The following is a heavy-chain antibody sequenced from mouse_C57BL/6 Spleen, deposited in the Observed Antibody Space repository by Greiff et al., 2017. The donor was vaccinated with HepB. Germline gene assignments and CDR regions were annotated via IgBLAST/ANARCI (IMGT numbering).Heavy chain of an antibody. CDR3: AGSGYYDYDVEVWFAY. Sequence: QVQLQQSGPELVKPGASVKISCKASGYAFSSSWMNWVKQRPGQGLEWIGRIYPGDGDTNYNGKFKGKATLTADKSSSTAYMQLSSLTSEDSAVYFCAGSGYYDYDVEVWFAYWGQGTLVTVSA. V-gene: IGHV1-82*01. CDR2: IYPGDGDT. D-gene: IGHD2-4*01. J-gene: IGHJ3*01. CDR1: GYAFSSSW.